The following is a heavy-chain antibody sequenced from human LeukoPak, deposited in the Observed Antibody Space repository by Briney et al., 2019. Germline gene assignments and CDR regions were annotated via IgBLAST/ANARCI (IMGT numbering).Heavy chain of an antibody. Sequence: SVKVSCKASGGTFSSYAISWVRQAPGQGLEWMGGIIPIFGTANYAQKFQGRVTITTDESTSTAYMELSSLRSEDTAVYYCARVGNSYGSNYYYMDVWGKGTTVTVSS. D-gene: IGHD5-18*01. J-gene: IGHJ6*03. CDR1: GGTFSSYA. V-gene: IGHV1-69*05. CDR2: IIPIFGTA. CDR3: ARVGNSYGSNYYYMDV.